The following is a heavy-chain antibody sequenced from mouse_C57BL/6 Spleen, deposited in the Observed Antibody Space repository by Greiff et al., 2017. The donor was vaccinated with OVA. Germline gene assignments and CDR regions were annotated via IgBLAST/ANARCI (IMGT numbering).Heavy chain of an antibody. D-gene: IGHD2-2*01. V-gene: IGHV5-9*01. CDR2: ISGGGGNT. J-gene: IGHJ3*01. CDR1: GFTFSSYT. CDR3: ARHDGYDGAWFAY. Sequence: EVKLVESGGGLVKPGGSLKLSCAASGFTFSSYTMSWVRQTPEKRLEWVATISGGGGNTYYPDSVKGRFTISRDNAKNTLYLQMSSLRSEDTALYYCARHDGYDGAWFAYWGQGTLVTVSA.